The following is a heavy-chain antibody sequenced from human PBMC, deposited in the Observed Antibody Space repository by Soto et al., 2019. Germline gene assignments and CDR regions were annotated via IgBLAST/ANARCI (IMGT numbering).Heavy chain of an antibody. V-gene: IGHV1-69*13. CDR3: ARDWDYGMDV. D-gene: IGHD7-27*01. CDR2: IIPIFGTA. Sequence: WASVKVSCKASGGTISSFGISWVRQAPGQGFEWMGRIIPIFGTASYAQKFQGRVTITADESTSTTYLELSSLRYEDTAVYYCARDWDYGMDVWGQGTTVTVSS. J-gene: IGHJ6*02. CDR1: GGTISSFG.